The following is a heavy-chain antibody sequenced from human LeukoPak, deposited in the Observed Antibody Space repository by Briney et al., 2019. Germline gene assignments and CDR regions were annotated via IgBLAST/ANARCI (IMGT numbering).Heavy chain of an antibody. J-gene: IGHJ4*02. D-gene: IGHD2-15*01. Sequence: ASVKVSCKASGGTFSSYAISWVRQAPGQGLEWMGRIIPILGIANYAQKFQGRVTITADKSTSTAYMELSSLRSEDTAVYYCASDSVGPLAVVAATGRIDYWGQGTLVTVSS. CDR1: GGTFSSYA. CDR3: ASDSVGPLAVVAATGRIDY. CDR2: IIPILGIA. V-gene: IGHV1-69*04.